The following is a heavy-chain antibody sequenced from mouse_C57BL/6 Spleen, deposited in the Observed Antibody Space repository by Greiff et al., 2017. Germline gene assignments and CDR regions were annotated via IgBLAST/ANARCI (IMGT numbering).Heavy chain of an antibody. V-gene: IGHV5-6*01. D-gene: IGHD1-1*01. J-gene: IGHJ2*01. CDR2: ISSGGSYT. CDR1: GFTFSSYG. Sequence: EVKLVESGGDLVKPGGSLKLSCAASGFTFSSYGMSWVRQTPDKRLEWVATISSGGSYTYYPDSVKGRFTISRDNAKHTLYLQMSSLKSEDTAMYYWARGGYYGSSPRFDYWGQGTTLTVSS. CDR3: ARGGYYGSSPRFDY.